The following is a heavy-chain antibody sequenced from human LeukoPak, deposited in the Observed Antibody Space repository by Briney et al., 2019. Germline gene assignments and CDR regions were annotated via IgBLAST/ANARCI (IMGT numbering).Heavy chain of an antibody. CDR1: GFSFSTCS. J-gene: IGHJ6*02. D-gene: IGHD6-6*01. CDR3: ARAFQQFVRYGMDV. V-gene: IGHV3-21*01. Sequence: GGSLRLSCAASGFSFSTCSMTWVRQAPGKGLEWVSSISGSSNYIYCADSVKGRFTVSRDNAKNSLFLQMNSLRADDTAVYYCARAFQQFVRYGMDVWGQGTTVTVSS. CDR2: ISGSSNYI.